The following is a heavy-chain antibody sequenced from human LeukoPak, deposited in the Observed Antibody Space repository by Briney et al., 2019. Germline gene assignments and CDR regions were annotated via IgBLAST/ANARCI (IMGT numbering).Heavy chain of an antibody. V-gene: IGHV4-59*01. CDR1: GGPISSYY. Sequence: PSEPLSLICTVSGGPISSYYWSWLRQPPGEGLECIGYIYYSGSTHYNLSLKTRVTISVDTSKNQFSLKVRSVTAADTAVYYCARDLAVATISGGGDGTYYHYYGMDVWGQGTTVTVSS. CDR3: ARDLAVATISGGGDGTYYHYYGMDV. J-gene: IGHJ6*02. CDR2: IYYSGST. D-gene: IGHD5-12*01.